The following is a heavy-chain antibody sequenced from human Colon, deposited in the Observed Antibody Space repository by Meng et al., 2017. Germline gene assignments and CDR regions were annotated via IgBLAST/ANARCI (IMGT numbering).Heavy chain of an antibody. J-gene: IGHJ4*02. D-gene: IGHD6-13*01. Sequence: SETLSLTCAVSGYSIRSDYYWGWIRQPPGKGLEWIGSMYHSGSIYYNPSLKSRVTISLDTSKNQISLTLTSVTAADTAVYYCARESNSWYVDYWGQGTLVTSPQ. CDR2: MYHSGSI. CDR3: ARESNSWYVDY. CDR1: GYSIRSDYY. V-gene: IGHV4-38-2*01.